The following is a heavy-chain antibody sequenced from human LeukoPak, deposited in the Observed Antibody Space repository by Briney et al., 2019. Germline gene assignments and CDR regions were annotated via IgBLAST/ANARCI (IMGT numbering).Heavy chain of an antibody. CDR3: AKAHSFRETDFDY. CDR1: GFTVSTTY. J-gene: IGHJ4*02. CDR2: FYVDGRT. V-gene: IGHV3-53*01. D-gene: IGHD1-1*01. Sequence: PGGSLRLSCAASGFTVSTTYMSWVRQAPGKGLEWVSLFYVDGRTYYADSVKGRFTISRDNSKNTLYLQVNSLRAEDTAVYYCAKAHSFRETDFDYWGQGTLVTVSS.